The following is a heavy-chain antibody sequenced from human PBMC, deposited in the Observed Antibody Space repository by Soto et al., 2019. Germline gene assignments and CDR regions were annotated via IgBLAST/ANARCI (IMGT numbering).Heavy chain of an antibody. J-gene: IGHJ4*02. CDR1: GFTFSDYD. Sequence: EVQLVESGGGLVQPGGSLRLSCAASGFTFSDYDMHWVRQVTGKGLEWVSGIGRTGDTYYTGSVRGRFTNSRENAKNSLYLQMNSLRAEDTAVYYCARDLGYSNGRPLDSWGQGTLVTVSS. CDR3: ARDLGYSNGRPLDS. V-gene: IGHV3-13*01. CDR2: IGRTGDT. D-gene: IGHD5-18*01.